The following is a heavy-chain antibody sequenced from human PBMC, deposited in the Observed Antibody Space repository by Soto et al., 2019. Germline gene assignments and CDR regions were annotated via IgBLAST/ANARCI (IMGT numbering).Heavy chain of an antibody. CDR2: INQSGTS. J-gene: IGHJ4*02. D-gene: IGHD3-10*01. CDR1: SGSFSGYY. CDR3: ARDHPGPGTINFDW. Sequence: SETLSLTCAVYSGSFSGYYWSWIRQPPGKGLEWIGEINQSGTSNYNPSLKSRVTISVDTSKNQFSLKLSSVTAADTAVYYCARDHPGPGTINFDWGAQGPLVPVPS. V-gene: IGHV4-34*01.